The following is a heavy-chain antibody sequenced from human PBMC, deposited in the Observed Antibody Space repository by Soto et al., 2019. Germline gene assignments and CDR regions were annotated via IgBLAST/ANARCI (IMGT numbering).Heavy chain of an antibody. V-gene: IGHV3-7*03. CDR3: ARDSSSITAVAFDI. J-gene: IGHJ3*02. D-gene: IGHD6-6*01. CDR2: IKQDGSEK. CDR1: GFTFSSYW. Sequence: EVQLVESGGGLVQPGGSLRLSCAASGFTFSSYWMSWVRQAPGKGLEWVASIKQDGSEKYYVDSVKGRFTISRDNAKNSLYLQMNSLRAEDTAVYYCARDSSSITAVAFDIWGQGTMVTVSS.